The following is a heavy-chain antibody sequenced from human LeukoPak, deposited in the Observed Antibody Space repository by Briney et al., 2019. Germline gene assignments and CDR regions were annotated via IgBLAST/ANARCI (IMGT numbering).Heavy chain of an antibody. V-gene: IGHV4-34*01. CDR3: ARRLCGGDCYSTFSY. CDR2: INQSGST. Sequence: PSETLSLTCAVYGGSFSGYYWSWIRQPPGKGLEWIGEINQSGSTNYNPSLKSRVTISVDTSKNQFSLKLSSVTAADTAVYYCARRLCGGDCYSTFSYWGQGTLVTVSS. J-gene: IGHJ4*02. D-gene: IGHD2-21*02. CDR1: GGSFSGYY.